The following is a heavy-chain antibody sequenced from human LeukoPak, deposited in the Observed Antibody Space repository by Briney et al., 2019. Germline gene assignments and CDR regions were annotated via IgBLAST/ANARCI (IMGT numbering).Heavy chain of an antibody. J-gene: IGHJ4*02. CDR2: IYYSGST. CDR3: ARLTAGTHFVY. CDR1: GGSISSSSYY. Sequence: SETLSLTCTVSGGSISSSSYYWGWIRQPPGKGLEWIGSIYYSGSTYYNPSLKSRVTISVDTSKNQFSLKLSSVTAADTAVYYCARLTAGTHFVYWGQGTLVTVSS. V-gene: IGHV4-39*01.